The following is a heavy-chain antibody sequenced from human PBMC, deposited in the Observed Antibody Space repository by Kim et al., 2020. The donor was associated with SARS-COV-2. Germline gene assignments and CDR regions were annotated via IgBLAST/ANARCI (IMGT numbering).Heavy chain of an antibody. CDR3: ARPPAYGDYKRSFPDYYGMDV. J-gene: IGHJ6*02. CDR1: GYTFTSYG. D-gene: IGHD4-17*01. CDR2: ISAYNGNT. V-gene: IGHV1-18*01. Sequence: ASVKVSCKASGYTFTSYGISWVRQAPGQGLEWMGWISAYNGNTNYAQKLQGRVTMTTDTSTSTAYMELRSLRSDDTAVYYCARPPAYGDYKRSFPDYYGMDVWGQGTTVTVSS.